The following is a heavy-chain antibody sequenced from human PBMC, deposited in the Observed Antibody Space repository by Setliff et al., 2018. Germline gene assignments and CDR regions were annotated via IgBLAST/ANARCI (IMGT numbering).Heavy chain of an antibody. J-gene: IGHJ2*01. V-gene: IGHV4-59*01. D-gene: IGHD3-16*01. Sequence: TSETLSLTCTVSGGSISSYYWSWIRQPPGKGLEWIGYIYYSGSTNYNPSLKSRVTISVDTSKNQFSLKLSSVTAADTAVYYCASMTKYWYFDLWGRGTLVTVSS. CDR1: GGSISSYY. CDR2: IYYSGST. CDR3: ASMTKYWYFDL.